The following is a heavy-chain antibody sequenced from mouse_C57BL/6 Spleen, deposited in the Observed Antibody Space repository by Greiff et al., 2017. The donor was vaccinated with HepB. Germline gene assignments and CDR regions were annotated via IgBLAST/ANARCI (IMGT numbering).Heavy chain of an antibody. CDR2: IHPSDSDT. CDR3: YYGSSLRAMDY. V-gene: IGHV1-74*01. CDR1: GYTFTSYW. J-gene: IGHJ4*01. D-gene: IGHD1-1*01. Sequence: QVQLQQPGAELVKPGASVKVSCKASGYTFTSYWMHWVKQRPGQGLEWIGRIHPSDSDTNYNQKFKGKATLTVDKSSSTAYMQLSSLTSEDSAVYYCYYGSSLRAMDYWGQGTSVTVSS.